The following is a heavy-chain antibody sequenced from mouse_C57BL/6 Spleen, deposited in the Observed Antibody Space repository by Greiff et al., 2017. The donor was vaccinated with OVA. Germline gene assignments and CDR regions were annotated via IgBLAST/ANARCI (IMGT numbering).Heavy chain of an antibody. CDR2: ISSGGSYT. CDR1: GFTFSSYG. D-gene: IGHD2-4*01. Sequence: EVQLVESGGDLVKPGGSLKLSCAASGFTFSSYGMSWVRQTPDKRLEWVATISSGGSYTYYPDSVKGRFTISRDNAKNTLYLQMSSLKSEDTAMYYCAPMITTGGNYFAYWGQGTTLTVSS. CDR3: APMITTGGNYFAY. V-gene: IGHV5-6*01. J-gene: IGHJ2*01.